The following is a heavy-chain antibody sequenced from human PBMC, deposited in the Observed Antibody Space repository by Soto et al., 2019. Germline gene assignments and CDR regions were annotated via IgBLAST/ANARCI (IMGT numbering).Heavy chain of an antibody. CDR1: GYTFTSYG. CDR3: VVAAQPYNFDS. Sequence: QVQLVQSGAEVKKPGASVKVSCKASGYTFTSYGISWVRQAPGQGLEWMGWISAYNGNTNYAQKLQGRVTMTTDTSTSTDYMELRSLRSDDTAVYYCVVAAQPYNFDSWGQGTLVTVSS. J-gene: IGHJ4*02. D-gene: IGHD2-15*01. V-gene: IGHV1-18*01. CDR2: ISAYNGNT.